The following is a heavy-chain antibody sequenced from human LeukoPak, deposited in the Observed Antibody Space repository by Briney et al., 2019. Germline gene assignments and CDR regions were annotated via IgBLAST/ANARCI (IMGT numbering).Heavy chain of an antibody. CDR2: INPNSGGT. J-gene: IGHJ4*02. D-gene: IGHD3-16*01. CDR3: ARVPVRVFWD. V-gene: IGHV1-2*02. Sequence: ASVKVSCKASGYTFTGYYMHWVRQAPGQGLEWMGWINPNSGGTNYAQKFQGRVTMTRDTSISTACMELSRLRSDDTAVYYCARVPVRVFWDWGQGTLVTVSS. CDR1: GYTFTGYY.